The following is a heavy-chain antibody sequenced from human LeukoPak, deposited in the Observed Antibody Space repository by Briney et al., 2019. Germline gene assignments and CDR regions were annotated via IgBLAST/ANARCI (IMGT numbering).Heavy chain of an antibody. Sequence: PSETLSLTCTVSGGSISNYWSWIRQPPGKGLEWIGYIYYSGSTNYNPSLKSRVTISVDTSKNQFSLKLSSVTAADTAVYYCARVDYYSSGSFDYWGQGTLVTVSS. V-gene: IGHV4-59*01. CDR2: IYYSGST. CDR1: GGSISNY. J-gene: IGHJ4*02. CDR3: ARVDYYSSGSFDY. D-gene: IGHD3-10*01.